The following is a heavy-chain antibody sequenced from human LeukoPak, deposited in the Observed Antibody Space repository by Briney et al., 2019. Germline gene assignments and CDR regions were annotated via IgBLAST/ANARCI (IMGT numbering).Heavy chain of an antibody. Sequence: SETLSLTCTVSGGSISSYYWSWIRQPPGKGLEWIGYIYYSGSTNYNPSLKSRVTISVDTSKNQFSLKLSSVTAADTAVYYCARLPSGSGYSLDYWGQGTLVTVSS. CDR2: IYYSGST. D-gene: IGHD3-22*01. CDR3: ARLPSGSGYSLDY. V-gene: IGHV4-59*01. J-gene: IGHJ4*02. CDR1: GGSISSYY.